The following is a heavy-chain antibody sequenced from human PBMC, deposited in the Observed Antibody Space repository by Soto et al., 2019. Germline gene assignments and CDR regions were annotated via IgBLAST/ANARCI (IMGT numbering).Heavy chain of an antibody. J-gene: IGHJ6*02. D-gene: IGHD2-15*01. CDR1: GGTFSSYA. V-gene: IGHV1-69*13. Sequence: SVKVSCKASGGTFSSYAISWVRQAPGQGLELMGGIIPIFGTANYAQKFQGRVTITADESTSTAYMELSSLRSEDTAVYYCAREGSYCSGGSCYSHYYYGMDVWGQGTTVTVSS. CDR3: AREGSYCSGGSCYSHYYYGMDV. CDR2: IIPIFGTA.